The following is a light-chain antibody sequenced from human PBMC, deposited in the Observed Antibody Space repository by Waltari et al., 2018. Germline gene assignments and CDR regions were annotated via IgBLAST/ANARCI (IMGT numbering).Light chain of an antibody. V-gene: IGLV2-14*03. CDR2: DVN. J-gene: IGLJ1*01. Sequence: QSALTQPASVSGSLGQSITISCTGTSTDVGGYHYVSRYQHHPGKAPRLMIYDVNKRPSGVSNRFSGSKSGNTASLTISGLQAEDEADYHCCSFASSNSYVFGTGTMVTVL. CDR1: STDVGGYHY. CDR3: CSFASSNSYV.